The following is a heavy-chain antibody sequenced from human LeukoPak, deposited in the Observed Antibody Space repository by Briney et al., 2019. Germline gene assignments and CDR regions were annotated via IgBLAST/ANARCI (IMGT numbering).Heavy chain of an antibody. V-gene: IGHV3-74*01. CDR2: INPDGRST. CDR1: GFTFSSYW. CDR3: ASSLGPDY. D-gene: IGHD3-16*01. Sequence: GGSLRLSCAASGFTFSSYWMHWVRQAPGKGLVWVSHINPDGRSTTYADSVKGRFTISRDNAKNTLYLQMNSLRAEDTAVYYCASSLGPDYWGLGTLVSVSS. J-gene: IGHJ4*02.